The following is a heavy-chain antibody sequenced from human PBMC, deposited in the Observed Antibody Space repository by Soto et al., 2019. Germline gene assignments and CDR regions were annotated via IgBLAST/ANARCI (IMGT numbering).Heavy chain of an antibody. Sequence: ASXKVSCKASGYTFTSYYMHWVRQAPGQGLEWMGIINPSGGSTSYAQKFQGRVTMTRDTSTSTVYMELRSLRSDDTAVYYCARGWGIFGDSDYWGQGTLVTVSS. J-gene: IGHJ4*02. CDR1: GYTFTSYY. CDR2: INPSGGST. V-gene: IGHV1-46*01. CDR3: ARGWGIFGDSDY. D-gene: IGHD3-3*01.